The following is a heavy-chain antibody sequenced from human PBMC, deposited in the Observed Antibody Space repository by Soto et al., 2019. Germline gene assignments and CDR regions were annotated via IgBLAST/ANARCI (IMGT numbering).Heavy chain of an antibody. CDR2: IYYSGST. CDR1: GGSISSSSYY. Sequence: SETLSLTCTVSGGSISSSSYYWGWIRQPPGKGLEWIGYIYYSGSTYYNPSLKSRVTISVDTSKNQFSLKLSSVTAADTAVYYCARFIPGTGSDYWGQGTLVTV. J-gene: IGHJ4*02. CDR3: ARFIPGTGSDY. D-gene: IGHD1-20*01. V-gene: IGHV4-31*03.